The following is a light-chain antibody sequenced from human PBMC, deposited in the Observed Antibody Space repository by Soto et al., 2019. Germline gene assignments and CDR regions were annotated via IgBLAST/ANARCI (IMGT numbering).Light chain of an antibody. CDR3: HQRYNWPRVT. CDR1: QSVSSY. Sequence: EIVLTQSPATLSLSPGEGATLSCGASQSVSSYLAWYQQKPGQPPRLLIYDVSNRATGIPARFSGSGSGTDFTLTITSLEPEDFAVYFCHQRYNWPRVTFGQGTRLEIK. CDR2: DVS. J-gene: IGKJ5*01. V-gene: IGKV3-11*01.